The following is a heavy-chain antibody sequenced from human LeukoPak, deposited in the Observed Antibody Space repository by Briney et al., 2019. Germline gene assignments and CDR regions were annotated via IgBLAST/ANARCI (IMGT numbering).Heavy chain of an antibody. CDR2: IIPIFNTA. CDR1: GYTFTGYY. Sequence: SVKVSCKASGYTFTGYYMHWVRQAPGQGLEWMGGIIPIFNTAHYAQTFQGRVTITADESTSTAYMELNSLRSEDTAVYYCARDEQDSSSWYARWFDPWGQGTLVTVSS. CDR3: ARDEQDSSSWYARWFDP. D-gene: IGHD6-13*01. J-gene: IGHJ5*02. V-gene: IGHV1-69*13.